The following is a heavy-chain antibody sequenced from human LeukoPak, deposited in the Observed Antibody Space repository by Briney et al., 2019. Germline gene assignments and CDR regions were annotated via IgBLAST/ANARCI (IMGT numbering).Heavy chain of an antibody. J-gene: IGHJ4*02. D-gene: IGHD4-23*01. CDR1: GFTFSSYE. CDR3: ARDYGGSSPFDY. Sequence: GGSLRLSRAASGFTFSSYEMHWVRQAPGKGLEWVSYISSSGSTIYYADSVKGRFTISRGNAKNSLYLQMNSLRAEDTAVYYCARDYGGSSPFDYWGQGTLVTVSS. V-gene: IGHV3-48*03. CDR2: ISSSGSTI.